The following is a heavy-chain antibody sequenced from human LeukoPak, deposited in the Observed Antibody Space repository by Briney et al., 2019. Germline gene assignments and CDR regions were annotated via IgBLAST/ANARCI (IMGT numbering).Heavy chain of an antibody. CDR2: IIPIFGTA. J-gene: IGHJ6*02. Sequence: SVKVSCKASGGTFSIYAISWVRQAPGQGLEWMGGIIPIFGTANYAQKFQGRVTITADESTSTAYMELSSLRSEDTAVYYCARGHLRDYDFWSGYSAPPYYYYGMDVWGQGATVTVSS. CDR1: GGTFSIYA. V-gene: IGHV1-69*13. CDR3: ARGHLRDYDFWSGYSAPPYYYYGMDV. D-gene: IGHD3-3*01.